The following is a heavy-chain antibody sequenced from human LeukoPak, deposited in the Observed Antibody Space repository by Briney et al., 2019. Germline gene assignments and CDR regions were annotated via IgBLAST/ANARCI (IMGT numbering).Heavy chain of an antibody. D-gene: IGHD3-10*01. Sequence: SETLSLTCAVYGGSFSGYYWSWIRQPPGKGLEWIGEINHSGSANYNPSLKSRVTISVDTPKNQFSLKLSSVTAADTAVYYCARGRSSYYGSGSYEPWGQGTLVTVSS. V-gene: IGHV4-34*01. CDR1: GGSFSGYY. J-gene: IGHJ5*02. CDR3: ARGRSSYYGSGSYEP. CDR2: INHSGSA.